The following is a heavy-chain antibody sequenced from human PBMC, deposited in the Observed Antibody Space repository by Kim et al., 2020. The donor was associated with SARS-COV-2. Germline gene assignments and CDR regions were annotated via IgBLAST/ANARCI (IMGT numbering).Heavy chain of an antibody. Sequence: SETLSLTCTVSGGSISTGYYWTWIRQHPGEGLGWIGYISYTGTTYYNPSLKSRVSISINTSKSQFSLRLTSVTAADTAVYYCARRQASWGLDLWGRGTLATVSS. CDR1: GGSISTGYY. CDR2: ISYTGTT. D-gene: IGHD7-27*01. V-gene: IGHV4-31*03. J-gene: IGHJ4*02. CDR3: ARRQASWGLDL.